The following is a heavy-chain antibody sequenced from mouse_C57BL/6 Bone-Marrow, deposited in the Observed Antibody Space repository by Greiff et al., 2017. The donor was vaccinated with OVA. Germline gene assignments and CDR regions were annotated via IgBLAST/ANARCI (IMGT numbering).Heavy chain of an antibody. V-gene: IGHV1-59*01. CDR1: GYTFTSYW. CDR3: ARSGNYYAMDY. CDR2: IDPSDSYT. Sequence: VQLQQPGAELVRPGTSVKLSCKASGYTFTSYWMPWVKQRPGQGLEWIGVIDPSDSYTNYNQKFKGKATLTVDTSSSTAYMQLSSLTSEDSAVYYCARSGNYYAMDYWGQGTSVTVSS. D-gene: IGHD2-1*01. J-gene: IGHJ4*01.